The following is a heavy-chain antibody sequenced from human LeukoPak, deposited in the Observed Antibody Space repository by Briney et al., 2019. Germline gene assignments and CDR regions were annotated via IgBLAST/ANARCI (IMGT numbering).Heavy chain of an antibody. D-gene: IGHD5-24*01. Sequence: ASVKVSSTASGYIFTSYDINWVRQATGQGLEWMGWMNPNSGNTGYAQKFQGRVTITRDTSITTAYMELSSLRSEDTAVYYCARRRDGYNSDWFGPWGQGTLVTVSS. CDR1: GYIFTSYD. CDR2: MNPNSGNT. CDR3: ARRRDGYNSDWFGP. J-gene: IGHJ5*02. V-gene: IGHV1-8*01.